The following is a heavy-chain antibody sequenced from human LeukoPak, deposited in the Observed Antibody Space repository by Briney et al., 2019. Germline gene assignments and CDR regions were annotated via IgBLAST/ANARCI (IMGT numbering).Heavy chain of an antibody. CDR1: GFTFSSYG. D-gene: IGHD6-13*01. Sequence: GGSLRLSCAASGFTFSSYGMHWVRQAPGKGLEWVAVIWYDGSNKYYADSVKGRFTISRDNSKNTLYLQTNSLRAEDTAVYYCARADSSRYYYYGMDVWGQGTTVTVSS. CDR2: IWYDGSNK. J-gene: IGHJ6*02. V-gene: IGHV3-33*01. CDR3: ARADSSRYYYYGMDV.